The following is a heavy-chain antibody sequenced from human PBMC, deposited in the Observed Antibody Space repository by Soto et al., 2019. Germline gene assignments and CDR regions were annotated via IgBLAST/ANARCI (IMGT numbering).Heavy chain of an antibody. J-gene: IGHJ3*02. CDR1: GFTFSSYS. V-gene: IGHV3-21*01. CDR3: ARVGGGYQLLHAFDI. D-gene: IGHD2-2*01. Sequence: GGSLRLSCAVSGFTFSSYSMNWVRQAPGKGLEWVSSISSSSSYIYYADSVKGRFTISRDNAKNSLYLQMNSLRAEDTAVYYCARVGGGYQLLHAFDIWGQGTMVTVSS. CDR2: ISSSSSYI.